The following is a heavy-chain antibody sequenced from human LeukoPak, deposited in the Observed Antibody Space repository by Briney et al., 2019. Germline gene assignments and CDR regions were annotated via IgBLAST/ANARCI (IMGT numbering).Heavy chain of an antibody. D-gene: IGHD2-2*01. J-gene: IGHJ4*02. V-gene: IGHV4-31*03. Sequence: PSETLSLTCTVSGGSISSGGYYWSWIRQHPGKGLEWIGYIYYSGSTYYNPSLKSRVTISVDTSKNQFSLKLSSVTAADTAVYYCARIIVVVPAANYFDYWGQGTLVTVSS. CDR1: GGSISSGGYY. CDR2: IYYSGST. CDR3: ARIIVVVPAANYFDY.